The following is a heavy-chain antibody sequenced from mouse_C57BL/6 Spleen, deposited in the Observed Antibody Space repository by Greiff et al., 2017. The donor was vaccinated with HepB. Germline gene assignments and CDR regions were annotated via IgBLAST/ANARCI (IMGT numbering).Heavy chain of an antibody. V-gene: IGHV1-50*01. CDR3: AATMVTTGDYFDY. J-gene: IGHJ2*01. D-gene: IGHD2-2*01. CDR2: IDPSDSYT. CDR1: GYTFTSYW. Sequence: QVQLQQPGAELVKPGASVKLSCKASGYTFTSYWMQWVKQRPGQGLEWIGEIDPSDSYTNYNQKFKGKATLTVDTSSSTAYMQLSSLTSEDSAVYYCAATMVTTGDYFDYWGQGTTLTVSS.